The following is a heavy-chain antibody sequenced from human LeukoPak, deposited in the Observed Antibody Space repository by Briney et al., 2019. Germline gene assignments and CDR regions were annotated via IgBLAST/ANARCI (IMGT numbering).Heavy chain of an antibody. CDR2: INWNGGST. J-gene: IGHJ6*03. CDR1: GYTFDDYG. CDR3: ARDGYYYYYMDV. V-gene: IGHV3-20*04. Sequence: GGSLRLSCAASGYTFDDYGMSWVRQAPGKGLEWVSGINWNGGSTGYADSVKGRFTISRDNAKNSLYLQMNSLRAEDTALYYCARDGYYYYYMDVWGKGTTVTVSS.